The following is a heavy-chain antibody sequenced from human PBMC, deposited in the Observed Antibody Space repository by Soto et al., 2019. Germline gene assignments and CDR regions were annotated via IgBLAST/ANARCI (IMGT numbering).Heavy chain of an antibody. V-gene: IGHV3-72*01. J-gene: IGHJ4*02. CDR3: ADLTWSGSYLP. D-gene: IGHD3-3*01. Sequence: GGSLRLSCVASGFSLSDHYMDWVRQAPGEGLEWVGRIKNRPNSYTTNYAESVKGRFTISRDDSKNSLFLQMNSLTTEDTAIYYCADLTWSGSYLPWGQGTLVTVSS. CDR1: GFSLSDHY. CDR2: IKNRPNSYTT.